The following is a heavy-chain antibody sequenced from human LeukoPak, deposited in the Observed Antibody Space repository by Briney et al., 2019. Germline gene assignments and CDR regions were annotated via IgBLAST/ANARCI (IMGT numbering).Heavy chain of an antibody. CDR3: ARTRYDYYDSSGEVSYYMDV. V-gene: IGHV4-4*07. D-gene: IGHD3-22*01. J-gene: IGHJ6*03. CDR1: GGSTSTYY. CDR2: IYTSGST. Sequence: PSQTLSLTCTVSGGSTSTYYWSWIRQPAGKGLEWIGRIYTSGSTNYNPSLKSRVTMSVDTSKNQFSLKLSSVTAADTAVYYCARTRYDYYDSSGEVSYYMDVWGKGTTVTISS.